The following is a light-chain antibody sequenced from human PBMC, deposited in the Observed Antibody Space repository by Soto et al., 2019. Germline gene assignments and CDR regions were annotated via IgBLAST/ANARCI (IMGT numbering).Light chain of an antibody. V-gene: IGKV3-11*01. J-gene: IGKJ4*01. CDR1: QSVSSY. CDR2: DAS. Sequence: EIVLTQSPATLSLSPGERATLSCRASQSVSSYLAWYQQKPGQAPRLLIYDASSRATGIPARFSGSGSGTDFTLTISSLEPEDFAVYYCQQRSNWLFGGGTKMEIK. CDR3: QQRSNWL.